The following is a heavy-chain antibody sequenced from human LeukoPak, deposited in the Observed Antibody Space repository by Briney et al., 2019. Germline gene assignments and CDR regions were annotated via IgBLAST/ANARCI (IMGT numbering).Heavy chain of an antibody. CDR3: ANPRYDSSGYYYVD. Sequence: ASVKVSCKASGYTFIDYTIHWLRQAPGQRLDWMGWINGGSGNTKYSPEFQGRVTITWDTSASTGYMELSSLRSEDTAVYCCANPRYDSSGYYYVDWGQGTLVTVSS. D-gene: IGHD3-22*01. V-gene: IGHV1-3*01. J-gene: IGHJ4*02. CDR2: INGGSGNT. CDR1: GYTFIDYT.